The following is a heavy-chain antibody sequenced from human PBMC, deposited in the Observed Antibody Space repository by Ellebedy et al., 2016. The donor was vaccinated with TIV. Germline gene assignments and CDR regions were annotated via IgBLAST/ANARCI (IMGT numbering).Heavy chain of an antibody. CDR2: ITESGGNT. D-gene: IGHD4-23*01. J-gene: IGHJ3*01. CDR1: GLTFSSHA. V-gene: IGHV3-23*01. Sequence: PGGSLRLSCAASGLTFSSHAMSWVRQAQGKGLEWVSSITESGGNTYYADSVKGRFTISRAISKDTLYLQMNSLRAEDTAIYYCARDPVGVGPAFDVWGQGTMVTVSS. CDR3: ARDPVGVGPAFDV.